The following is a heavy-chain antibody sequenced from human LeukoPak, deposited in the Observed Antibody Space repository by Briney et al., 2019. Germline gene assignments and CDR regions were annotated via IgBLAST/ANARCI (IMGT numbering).Heavy chain of an antibody. CDR1: GGSISSYY. Sequence: SETLSLTCTVSGGSISSYYWSWIRQPPGKGLEWIGYIYYSGSTSYSPSLKSRVTMSVDTSKNQFSLNLRSVTAADTAVYYCARVSLDFYDRSGYYYFGYWGQGTLATVSS. V-gene: IGHV4-59*01. D-gene: IGHD3-22*01. CDR2: IYYSGST. CDR3: ARVSLDFYDRSGYYYFGY. J-gene: IGHJ4*02.